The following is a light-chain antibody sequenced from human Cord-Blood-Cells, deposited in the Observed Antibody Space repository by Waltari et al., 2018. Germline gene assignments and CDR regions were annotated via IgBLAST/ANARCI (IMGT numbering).Light chain of an antibody. Sequence: DIQMTQSPSSLSASVGDRVTITCRASQGISNSLAWYKQKPGKAPKLLLYAASRLESGVPARFSGSGSGTDYTLTISSLQPEDFATYYCQQYYSTPWTFGQGTKVEIK. V-gene: IGKV1-NL1*01. J-gene: IGKJ1*01. CDR1: QGISNS. CDR3: QQYYSTPWT. CDR2: AAS.